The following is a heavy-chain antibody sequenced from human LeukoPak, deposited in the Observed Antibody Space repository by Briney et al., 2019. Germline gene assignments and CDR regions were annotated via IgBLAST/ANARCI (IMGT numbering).Heavy chain of an antibody. CDR3: ARDFLGGYFNSYWFDP. J-gene: IGHJ5*02. Sequence: GGTLRLSCAASGFIFSNYAMHWVRQAPGKGLEWVSGISWNSGSIGYADSVKGRFTISRDNAKNSLYLQMNSLRAEDTALYYCARDFLGGYFNSYWFDPWGQGTLVTVSS. V-gene: IGHV3-9*01. CDR2: ISWNSGSI. CDR1: GFIFSNYA. D-gene: IGHD3-9*01.